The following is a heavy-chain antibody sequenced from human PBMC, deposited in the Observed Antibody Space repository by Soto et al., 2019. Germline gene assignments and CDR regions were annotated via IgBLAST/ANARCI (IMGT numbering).Heavy chain of an antibody. V-gene: IGHV5-51*01. CDR1: GYSFTSYW. D-gene: IGHD6-6*01. Sequence: PGESLKISCKGSGYSFTSYWIGWVRQMPGKGLEWMGTIYPGDSDTRYSPSFQGQVTISADKSISTAYLQWSSLKASDTAMYYGASCSSSYYYYYYGMDVWGQGTTVTVSS. CDR2: IYPGDSDT. CDR3: ASCSSSYYYYYYGMDV. J-gene: IGHJ6*02.